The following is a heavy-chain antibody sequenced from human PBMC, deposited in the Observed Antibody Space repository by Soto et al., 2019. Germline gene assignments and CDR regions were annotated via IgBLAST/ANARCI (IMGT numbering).Heavy chain of an antibody. V-gene: IGHV4-30-4*01. CDR2: IYYSGGT. CDR1: GGSISSGDYY. Sequence: PSETLSLTCTVSGGSISSGDYYWSWIRQPPGKGLEWIGYIYYSGGTYYNPSLKRRVTISVDTSKNQFSLKLSSVTAADTAVYYCDREVVITPTGGMDVWGQGTTVTVSS. D-gene: IGHD3-22*01. J-gene: IGHJ6*02. CDR3: DREVVITPTGGMDV.